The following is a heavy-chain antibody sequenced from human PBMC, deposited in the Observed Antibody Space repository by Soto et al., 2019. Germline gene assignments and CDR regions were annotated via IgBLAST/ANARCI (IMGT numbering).Heavy chain of an antibody. D-gene: IGHD3-22*01. CDR2: INHSGST. J-gene: IGHJ3*02. CDR1: GGSSSGYY. Sequence: SETLSLTCAVYGGSSSGYYWSWIRQPPGKGLEWIGEINHSGSTNYNPSLKSRVTISVDTSKNQFPLKLSSVTAADTAVYYCARAMTIVVVRFAQKRLEEMYDIWGQGTMVTVSS. CDR3: ARAMTIVVVRFAQKRLEEMYDI. V-gene: IGHV4-34*01.